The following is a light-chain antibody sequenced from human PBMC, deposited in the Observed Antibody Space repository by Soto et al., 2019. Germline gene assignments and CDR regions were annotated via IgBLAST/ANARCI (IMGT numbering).Light chain of an antibody. CDR3: QHRYNWPWT. V-gene: IGKV3-11*01. Sequence: EIVLTQSPATLSLSLGERATLSCRASQSVSVYLAWYQQKPGQVPMLLIYDASSRAPGIPPRFSGSGSGTDFTLTISSLEPEDFAVYYCQHRYNWPWTFGQGTKVDIK. J-gene: IGKJ1*01. CDR2: DAS. CDR1: QSVSVY.